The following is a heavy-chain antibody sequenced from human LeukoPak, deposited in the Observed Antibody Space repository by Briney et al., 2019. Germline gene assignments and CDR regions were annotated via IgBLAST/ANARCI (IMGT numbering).Heavy chain of an antibody. CDR2: IKQDGSEK. CDR1: GFAFSAYW. J-gene: IGHJ4*02. V-gene: IGHV3-7*01. CDR3: TRDLLYSSGLDY. D-gene: IGHD3-22*01. Sequence: GGSLRLSCSASGFAFSAYWMNWVRQAPGKGLEWVANIKQDGSEKYYVDSVKGRFTISRDNAKNSLYLQMNSLRAEDTAVYYCTRDLLYSSGLDYWGQGTLVTVSS.